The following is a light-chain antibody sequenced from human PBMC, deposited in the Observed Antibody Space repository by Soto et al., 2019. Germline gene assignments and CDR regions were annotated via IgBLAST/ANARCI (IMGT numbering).Light chain of an antibody. Sequence: QSVLTQRASVSGSPGQSITISCTGTTRDVGSYDSVSWYQHHPGKAPKLMIYEVNKRPSGVSIRSSGSKSGNTASLTISGLQAEDEADYYCCSYAGTSYVFGAGTKVTVL. CDR3: CSYAGTSYV. CDR1: TRDVGSYDS. J-gene: IGLJ1*01. V-gene: IGLV2-23*02. CDR2: EVN.